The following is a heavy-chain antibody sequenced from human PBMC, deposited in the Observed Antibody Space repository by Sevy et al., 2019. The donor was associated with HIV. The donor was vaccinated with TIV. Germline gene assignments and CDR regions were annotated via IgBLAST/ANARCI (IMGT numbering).Heavy chain of an antibody. CDR3: AKDIDSSGYYYFDY. J-gene: IGHJ4*02. V-gene: IGHV3-23*01. D-gene: IGHD6-19*01. CDR1: GFSFSSYA. Sequence: GGSLRLSCAASGFSFSSYAMSWVRQAPGKGLEWVSGISGSGGSTYYADSVKGRFTISRDNSKNRLHLQMNSLRAEDTALYYCAKDIDSSGYYYFDYWGQGTLVTVSS. CDR2: ISGSGGST.